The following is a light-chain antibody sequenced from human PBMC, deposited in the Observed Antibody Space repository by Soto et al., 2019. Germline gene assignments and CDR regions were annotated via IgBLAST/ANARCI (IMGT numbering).Light chain of an antibody. V-gene: IGKV1-5*03. CDR1: QNIDMY. CDR3: QQSITYPWT. J-gene: IGKJ1*01. CDR2: RAS. Sequence: DIQMTQSTSSLSASAGDRVTITYRASQNIDMYLAWYQQKPGQAPSLLIYRASSLQSGVPSRFSGSGSGTEFTLTISSLQPDDFATYYCQQSITYPWTFGQGTKVDIK.